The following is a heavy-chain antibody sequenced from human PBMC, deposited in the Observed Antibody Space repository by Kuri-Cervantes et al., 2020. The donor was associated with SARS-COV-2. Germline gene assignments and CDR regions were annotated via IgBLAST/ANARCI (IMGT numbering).Heavy chain of an antibody. CDR3: ARAGWKQQLVRGYYYYYMDV. V-gene: IGHV1-24*01. J-gene: IGHJ6*03. CDR1: GYTLTELS. CDR2: FDPEDGET. Sequence: ASVKVSCKVSGYTLTELSMHWVRQAPGKGLEWMGGFDPEDGETIYAQKFQGRVTMTEDTSTDTAYMELSSLRSEDTAVYYCARAGWKQQLVRGYYYYYMDVWGKGTTVTVSS. D-gene: IGHD6-13*01.